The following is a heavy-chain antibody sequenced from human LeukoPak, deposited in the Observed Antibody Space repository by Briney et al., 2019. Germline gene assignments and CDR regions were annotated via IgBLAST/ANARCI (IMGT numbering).Heavy chain of an antibody. CDR1: GGSISSGGYY. CDR3: PRGGRCSGGSCYSSPFDY. V-gene: IGHV4-31*03. Sequence: SQTLSLTCTVSGGSISSGGYYWSWIRQHPGKGLEWIGYIYYSGSTYYNPSLKSRVTISVDTSKNQFSLKLSSVTAADTAVYYCPRGGRCSGGSCYSSPFDYWGQGTLVTVSS. D-gene: IGHD2-15*01. J-gene: IGHJ4*02. CDR2: IYYSGST.